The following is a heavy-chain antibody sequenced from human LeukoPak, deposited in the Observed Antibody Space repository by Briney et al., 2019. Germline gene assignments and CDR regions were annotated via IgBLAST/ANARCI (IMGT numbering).Heavy chain of an antibody. J-gene: IGHJ3*02. CDR2: INSDESNT. Sequence: GGSLRLSCAASGFTFSHYSMHWVRQAPGKGLVWVSRINSDESNTNSYADSVKGRFIISRDNAKNTLYPQMNSLRAEDTAVYFCGRGGNGIDIWGQGTTVIVSS. D-gene: IGHD2-8*01. CDR3: GRGGNGIDI. CDR1: GFTFSHYS. V-gene: IGHV3-74*01.